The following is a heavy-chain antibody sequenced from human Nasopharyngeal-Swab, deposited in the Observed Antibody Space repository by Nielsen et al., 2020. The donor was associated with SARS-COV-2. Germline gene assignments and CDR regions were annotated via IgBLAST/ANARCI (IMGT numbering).Heavy chain of an antibody. CDR3: TTDSMYYYDSSGYYSNLRYFDY. CDR1: GFTFSNAW. Sequence: GESLKISCAASGFTFSNAWMSWVRQAPGKGLEWVGRIKSKTDGGTTDYAAPVKGRFTISRDDSKNTLYLQMNSLKTEDTAVYYCTTDSMYYYDSSGYYSNLRYFDYWGQGTPVTVSS. CDR2: IKSKTDGGTT. V-gene: IGHV3-15*01. D-gene: IGHD3-22*01. J-gene: IGHJ4*02.